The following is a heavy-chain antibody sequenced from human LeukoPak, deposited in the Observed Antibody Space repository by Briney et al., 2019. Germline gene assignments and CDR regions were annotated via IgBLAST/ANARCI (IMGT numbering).Heavy chain of an antibody. V-gene: IGHV1-18*01. CDR2: ISAYNGNT. J-gene: IGHJ5*02. Sequence: VASVKVSCKASGGTFSSYAISWVRQAPGQGLEWMGWISAYNGNTNYAQKLQGRVTMTTDTSTSTAYMELRSLRSDDTAVYYCARAVYSSGWYGNWFDPWGQGTLVTVSS. CDR1: GGTFSSYA. CDR3: ARAVYSSGWYGNWFDP. D-gene: IGHD6-19*01.